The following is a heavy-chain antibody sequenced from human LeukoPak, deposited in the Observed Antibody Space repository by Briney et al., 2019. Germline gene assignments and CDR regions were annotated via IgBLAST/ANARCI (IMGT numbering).Heavy chain of an antibody. D-gene: IGHD3-22*01. CDR3: VRGYYYDSSGYWYYFDY. CDR1: GGSISSSSYY. Sequence: PSETLSLTCTVSGGSISSSSYYWGWIRQPPGKGLEWIGSIYYSGSTYYNPSLKSRVTISVDTSKNQFSLKLSSVTAADTAVYYCVRGYYYDSSGYWYYFDYWGQGTLVTVSS. V-gene: IGHV4-39*07. J-gene: IGHJ4*02. CDR2: IYYSGST.